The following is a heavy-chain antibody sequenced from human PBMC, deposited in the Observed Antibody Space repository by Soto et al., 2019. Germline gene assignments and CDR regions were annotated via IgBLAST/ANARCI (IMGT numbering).Heavy chain of an antibody. V-gene: IGHV1-8*01. CDR2: MNPNSGNT. J-gene: IGHJ6*02. CDR3: ARAREVTIFGVVISSIYYYGMDV. CDR1: GYTFTSYE. Sequence: ASVKVSCKASGYTFTSYEINWVRQATGQGLEWMGWMNPNSGNTGYAQKFQGRVTMTRNTSISTAYMELSSLRSEDTAVYYCARAREVTIFGVVISSIYYYGMDVWGQGTTVTVSS. D-gene: IGHD3-3*01.